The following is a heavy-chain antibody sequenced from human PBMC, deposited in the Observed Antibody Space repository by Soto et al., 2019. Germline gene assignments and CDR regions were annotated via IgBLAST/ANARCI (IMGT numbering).Heavy chain of an antibody. J-gene: IGHJ4*02. V-gene: IGHV3-23*01. CDR2: ISGSGGST. CDR1: GFTFSSYA. Sequence: CAASGFTFSSYAMSWVRQAPGRGLEWVSAISGSGGSTYYADSVKGRFTISRDNSKNTLYLQMNSLRAEDTAVYYCAKGPSSSWYDWFDYWGQGTLVTVSS. CDR3: AKGPSSSWYDWFDY. D-gene: IGHD6-13*01.